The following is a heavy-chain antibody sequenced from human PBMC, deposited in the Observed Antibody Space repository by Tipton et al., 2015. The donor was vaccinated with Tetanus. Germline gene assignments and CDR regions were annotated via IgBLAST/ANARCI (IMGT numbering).Heavy chain of an antibody. V-gene: IGHV5-10-1*01. Sequence: QLVQSGAEVKKPGESLRISCKGSGYSFTSYWISWVSQMPRKGLEWMGRIDPSDSYTNYSPSFQVHVTISADKSSCTAFLQWRSLKASDPAMYYCARHVNYGDYNRWFDPWGQGTLVTVSS. CDR1: GYSFTSYW. CDR3: ARHVNYGDYNRWFDP. J-gene: IGHJ5*02. D-gene: IGHD4-17*01. CDR2: IDPSDSYT.